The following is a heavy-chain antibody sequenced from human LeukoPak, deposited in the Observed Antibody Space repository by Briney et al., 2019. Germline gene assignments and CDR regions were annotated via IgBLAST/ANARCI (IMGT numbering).Heavy chain of an antibody. CDR2: INTNSRTT. CDR1: RYTFTSYV. J-gene: IGHJ5*02. D-gene: IGHD1-26*01. CDR3: ARGRDRGSGRTGWFDL. V-gene: IGHV1-8*01. Sequence: AAVKVSLKDSRYTFTSYVINEVRQATGQGVDGMGWINTNSRTTGNAQKCRGRVTMPRKTSKSPAYMKLSSLRSGDTAVYYCARGRDRGSGRTGWFDLWGEGTLVTVSS.